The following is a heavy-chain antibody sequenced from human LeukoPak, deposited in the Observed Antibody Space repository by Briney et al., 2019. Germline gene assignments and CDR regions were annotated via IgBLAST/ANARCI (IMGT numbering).Heavy chain of an antibody. Sequence: GGSLRLSCAASGFTFDDYAMHWVRQAPGKGLEWVSGISWNSGSIGYADSVKGRFTISRDNAKNSLYLQMNSLRAEDTALYYCAKYDYWGQGTLVAVSS. CDR3: AKYDY. CDR2: ISWNSGSI. CDR1: GFTFDDYA. V-gene: IGHV3-9*01. J-gene: IGHJ4*02.